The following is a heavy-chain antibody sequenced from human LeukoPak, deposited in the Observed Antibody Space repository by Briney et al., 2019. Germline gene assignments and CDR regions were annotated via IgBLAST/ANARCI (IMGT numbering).Heavy chain of an antibody. CDR1: GYSISSGYY. J-gene: IGHJ6*03. D-gene: IGHD5-18*01. V-gene: IGHV4-38-2*02. CDR3: ARTTEGGYTHDYFYYYYMDV. Sequence: PSETLSLTCTVSGYSISSGYYWGWIRQPPGKGLEWIGSIYHSGSTYSNPSLKSRVTISVDTSKNQFSLKLSSVTAADTAVYYCARTTEGGYTHDYFYYYYMDVWGKGTTVTISS. CDR2: IYHSGST.